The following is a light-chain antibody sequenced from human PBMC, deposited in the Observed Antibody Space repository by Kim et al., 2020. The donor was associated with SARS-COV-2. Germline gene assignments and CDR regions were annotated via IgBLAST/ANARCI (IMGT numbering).Light chain of an antibody. V-gene: IGLV3-21*04. CDR1: NIGSKS. J-gene: IGLJ3*02. CDR3: QVWDSDSDHWV. Sequence: APGKAARITCGGNNIGSKSVHWCQQKPGQAPVLVIYSDSDRPSVIPERFSGSNSANTATLTISRVEAGDEADYYCQVWDSDSDHWVFGGGTQLTVL. CDR2: SDS.